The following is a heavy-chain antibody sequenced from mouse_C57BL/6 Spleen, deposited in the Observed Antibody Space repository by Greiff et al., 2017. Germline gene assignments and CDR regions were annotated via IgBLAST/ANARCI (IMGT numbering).Heavy chain of an antibody. J-gene: IGHJ4*01. CDR3: TVYYLYYYAMDY. CDR2: IRLKSDNYAT. CDR1: GFTFSNYW. Sequence: EVKVEESGGGLVQPGGSMKLSCVASGFTFSNYWMNWVRQSPEKGLEWVAQIRLKSDNYATHYAESVKGRFTISRDDSKSSVYLQMNNLRAEDTGIYYCTVYYLYYYAMDYWGQGTSVTVSS. V-gene: IGHV6-3*01. D-gene: IGHD1-1*01.